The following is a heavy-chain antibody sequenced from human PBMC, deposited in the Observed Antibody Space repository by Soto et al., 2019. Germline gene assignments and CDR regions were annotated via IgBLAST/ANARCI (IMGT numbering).Heavy chain of an antibody. V-gene: IGHV4-4*02. Sequence: PSESLSLTWAVSGGSVSSINWWSWVRQPPGKGREGGGEIYHSGSTNYNPSLKSRVTISVDKSNNQFSLKLSSVTAADTAVYYCARAVLQVGAYFDYWGQGTLVTVSS. CDR3: ARAVLQVGAYFDY. J-gene: IGHJ4*02. CDR1: GGSVSSINW. D-gene: IGHD1-26*01. CDR2: IYHSGST.